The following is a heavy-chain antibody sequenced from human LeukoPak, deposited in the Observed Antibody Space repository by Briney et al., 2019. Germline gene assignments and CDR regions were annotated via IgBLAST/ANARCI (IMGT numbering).Heavy chain of an antibody. CDR2: MNPNSGNT. CDR1: GYTFTSYD. J-gene: IGHJ5*02. V-gene: IGHV1-8*01. D-gene: IGHD5-24*01. CDR3: ARRRRWLHNWFDP. Sequence: ASVKVSCKASGYTFTSYDINWVRQATGQGLEWMGWMNPNSGNTGYAQKFRGRVTMTRNTSISTAYMELSSLRSEDTAVYYCARRRRWLHNWFDPWGQGTLVTVSS.